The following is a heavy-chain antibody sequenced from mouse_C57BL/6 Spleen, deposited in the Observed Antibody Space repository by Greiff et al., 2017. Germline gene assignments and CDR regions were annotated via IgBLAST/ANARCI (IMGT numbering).Heavy chain of an antibody. D-gene: IGHD1-1*01. CDR3: ARGATVVATKAMDY. Sequence: QVQLQQSGAELARPGASVKLSCKASGYTFTSYGISWVKQRTGQGLEWIGEIYPRSGNTSYNEKFKGKATLTADKSSSTAYMELRSLTSEDSAVYFCARGATVVATKAMDYWGQGTSVTVSS. V-gene: IGHV1-81*01. CDR2: IYPRSGNT. CDR1: GYTFTSYG. J-gene: IGHJ4*01.